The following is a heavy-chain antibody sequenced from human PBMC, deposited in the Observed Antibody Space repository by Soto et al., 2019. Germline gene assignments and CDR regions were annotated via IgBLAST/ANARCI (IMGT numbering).Heavy chain of an antibody. CDR1: GYTFTSYG. CDR3: ARAGTVELVYYYYGMDV. J-gene: IGHJ6*02. CDR2: ISAYNGNT. Sequence: GASVKVSCKASGYTFTSYGISWVRQAPGQGLEWMGWISAYNGNTNYAQKLQGRVTMTTDTSTSTAYMELRSLRSDDTAVYYCARAGTVELVYYYYGMDVWRPRDHGHRLL. V-gene: IGHV1-18*01. D-gene: IGHD3-10*01.